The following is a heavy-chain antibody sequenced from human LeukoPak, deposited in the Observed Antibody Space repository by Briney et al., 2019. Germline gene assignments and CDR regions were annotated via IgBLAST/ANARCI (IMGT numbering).Heavy chain of an antibody. J-gene: IGHJ4*02. Sequence: GGSLRLSCVASGFTFSASWMSWVCQAPGKGLEWVANIKEDASQIGYIDSVKGRFTISRDNARNSVYLQMDSLRVEDTAVYYCVKDTWAVVTAILDYWGQGTLVTVSS. D-gene: IGHD2-21*02. CDR1: GFTFSASW. CDR2: IKEDASQI. V-gene: IGHV3-7*01. CDR3: VKDTWAVVTAILDY.